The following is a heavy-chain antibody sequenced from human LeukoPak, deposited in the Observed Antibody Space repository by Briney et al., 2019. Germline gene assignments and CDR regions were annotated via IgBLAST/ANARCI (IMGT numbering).Heavy chain of an antibody. CDR2: INPSGGST. D-gene: IGHD2-2*01. J-gene: IGHJ5*02. V-gene: IGHV1-46*01. Sequence: ASVKVSCKASGYTFTSYYMHWVRQAPGQGLEWMGIINPSGGSTSYAQKFQGRVTMTRDTSTSTVYMELSSLRSEDTAVYYCARDYVVPAAMSHQTTIGWFDPWGQGTLVTVSS. CDR1: GYTFTSYY. CDR3: ARDYVVPAAMSHQTTIGWFDP.